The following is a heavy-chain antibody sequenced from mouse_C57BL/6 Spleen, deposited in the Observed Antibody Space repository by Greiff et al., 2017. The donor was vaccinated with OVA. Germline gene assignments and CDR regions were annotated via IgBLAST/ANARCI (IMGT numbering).Heavy chain of an antibody. CDR2: INPGSGGT. Sequence: QVQLKQPGAELVRPGTSVKVSCKASGYAFTSYLIEWVKQRPGQGLEWIGVINPGSGGTNYNEKFKGKATLTADKSSRTAYMQLSSLTSEDSAVYFGAREDYGSSLYGVAYWGQGTSVTVSS. CDR1: GYAFTSYL. CDR3: AREDYGSSLYGVAY. D-gene: IGHD1-1*01. V-gene: IGHV1-54*01. J-gene: IGHJ4*01.